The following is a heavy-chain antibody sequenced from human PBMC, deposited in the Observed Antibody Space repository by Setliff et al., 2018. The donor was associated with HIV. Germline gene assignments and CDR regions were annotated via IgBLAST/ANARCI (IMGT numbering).Heavy chain of an antibody. V-gene: IGHV3-48*03. CDR3: ARLGDYSSGWYFDS. J-gene: IGHJ4*02. Sequence: GESLKISCAASRFTFSTYEMNWVRQAPGKGLELVSYISTSGATMYYADSVKGRFTISRDNAKSSLFLQMNSLRDEDTAVYYCARLGDYSSGWYFDSWGQGTLVTVSS. CDR2: ISTSGATM. CDR1: RFTFSTYE. D-gene: IGHD6-19*01.